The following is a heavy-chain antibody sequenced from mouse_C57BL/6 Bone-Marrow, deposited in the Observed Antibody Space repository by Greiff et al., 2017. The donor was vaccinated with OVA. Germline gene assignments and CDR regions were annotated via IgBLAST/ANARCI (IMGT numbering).Heavy chain of an antibody. Sequence: EVQLVESGGGLVQPGGSLSLSCAASGFTFTDYYMSWVRQPPGKALEWLGFIRNKANGYTTEYSASVKGRFTISRDNSQSILYLQMNALRAEDSATYYCARYDDYDDYWGQGTTLTVSS. CDR1: GFTFTDYY. CDR2: IRNKANGYTT. V-gene: IGHV7-3*01. CDR3: ARYDDYDDY. J-gene: IGHJ2*01. D-gene: IGHD2-4*01.